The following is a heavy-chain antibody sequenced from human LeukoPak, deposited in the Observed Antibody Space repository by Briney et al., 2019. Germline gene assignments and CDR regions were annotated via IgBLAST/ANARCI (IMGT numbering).Heavy chain of an antibody. D-gene: IGHD5-18*01. CDR3: ARRGYSYGSDY. V-gene: IGHV4-59*01. J-gene: IGHJ4*02. CDR1: GGSISSYY. Sequence: SETLSLTCTVSGGSISSYYWSWIRQPPGKGLEWIGYIYYSGSTNYNPSLRSRVTISVDTSKNQFSLKLSSVTAAGTAVYYCARRGYSYGSDYWGQGTLVTVSS. CDR2: IYYSGST.